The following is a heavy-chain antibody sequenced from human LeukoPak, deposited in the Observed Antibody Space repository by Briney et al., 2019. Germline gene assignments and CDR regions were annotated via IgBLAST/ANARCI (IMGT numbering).Heavy chain of an antibody. D-gene: IGHD3-16*01. CDR2: INHNGNVN. J-gene: IGHJ6*02. Sequence: GGSLRLSCAASGFTLSNHWMNWARQAPGKGLEWVASINHNGNVNYYVDSVKGRFTISRDNAKNSLYLQMSNLRAEDTAVYFCARGGGLDVWGQGATVTVSS. CDR1: GFTLSNHW. V-gene: IGHV3-7*03. CDR3: ARGGGLDV.